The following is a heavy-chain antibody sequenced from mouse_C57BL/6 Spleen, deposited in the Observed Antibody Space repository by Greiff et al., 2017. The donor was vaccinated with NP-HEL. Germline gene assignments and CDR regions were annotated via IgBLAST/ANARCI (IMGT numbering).Heavy chain of an antibody. V-gene: IGHV14-4*01. Sequence: VSLKQSGAELVRPGASVKFSRTASGFNIKDDYMHWVKPRPEQGLEWIGWIDPENGDTEYASKFQGKATITADTSSNTAYLQLSSLTSEDTAVYYCTTPYGSSYDYFDYWGQGTTLTVSS. J-gene: IGHJ2*01. D-gene: IGHD1-1*01. CDR2: IDPENGDT. CDR3: TTPYGSSYDYFDY. CDR1: GFNIKDDY.